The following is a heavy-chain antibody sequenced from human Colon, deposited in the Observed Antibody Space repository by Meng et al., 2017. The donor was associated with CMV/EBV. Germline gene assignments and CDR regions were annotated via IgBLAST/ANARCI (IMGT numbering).Heavy chain of an antibody. CDR2: IQWDDDK. Sequence: SGPTLVKPTQTLTLTCTFSGFSFSTRGVGVGWIRQPPGKALEWLALIQWDDDKRYSPSLKNRLTISKDTSKNQVALIMTNMGPVDTATYYCAHKDPRSGSYPPFHYWGQGTLVTVSS. CDR3: AHKDPRSGSYPPFHY. V-gene: IGHV2-5*02. CDR1: GFSFSTRGVG. D-gene: IGHD3-10*01. J-gene: IGHJ4*02.